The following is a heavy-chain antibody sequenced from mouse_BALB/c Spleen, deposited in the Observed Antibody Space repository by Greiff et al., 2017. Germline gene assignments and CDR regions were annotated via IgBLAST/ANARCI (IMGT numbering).Heavy chain of an antibody. J-gene: IGHJ3*01. CDR3: ARSTMITAWFAY. Sequence: DVQLVESGGGLVQPGGSLKLSCAASGFTFSSYTMSWVRQTPEKRLEWVAYISNGGGSTYYPDTVKGRFTISRDNAKNTLYLQMSSLKSEDTAMYYCARSTMITAWFAYWGQGTLVTVSA. CDR1: GFTFSSYT. D-gene: IGHD2-4*01. V-gene: IGHV5-12-2*01. CDR2: ISNGGGST.